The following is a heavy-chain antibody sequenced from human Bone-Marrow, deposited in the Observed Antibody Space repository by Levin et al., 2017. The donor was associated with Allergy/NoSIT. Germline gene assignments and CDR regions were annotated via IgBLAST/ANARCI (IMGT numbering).Heavy chain of an antibody. V-gene: IGHV3-74*01. Sequence: PGGSLRLSCAASGFIFRDYWMHWVRQVPGKGWMWVSRMNKDGTDIKYADSVKGRFTISRDNAKNTLYLQMNSLRVEDTAVYYCARAAGYCSSTKCFPEMHGLDVWGQGTTVSVSS. CDR2: MNKDGTDI. D-gene: IGHD2-2*01. CDR3: ARAAGYCSSTKCFPEMHGLDV. CDR1: GFIFRDYW. J-gene: IGHJ6*02.